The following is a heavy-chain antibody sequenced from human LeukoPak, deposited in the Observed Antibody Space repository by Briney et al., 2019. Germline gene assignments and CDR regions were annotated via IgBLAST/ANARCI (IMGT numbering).Heavy chain of an antibody. J-gene: IGHJ4*02. V-gene: IGHV3-30*18. D-gene: IGHD6-13*01. CDR2: ISYDGSNK. CDR3: AKHKYSSSWYGLDY. CDR1: GFTFSSYG. Sequence: GGSLRLSCAASGFTFSSYGMHWVRQAPGKGLEWVAVISYDGSNKYYADSVKGRFTISRDNSKNTLYLQMNSLRAEDTAVYYCAKHKYSSSWYGLDYWGKGTLVTVSS.